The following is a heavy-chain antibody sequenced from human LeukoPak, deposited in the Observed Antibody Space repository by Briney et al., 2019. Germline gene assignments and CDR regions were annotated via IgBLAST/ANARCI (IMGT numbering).Heavy chain of an antibody. J-gene: IGHJ5*02. CDR1: GGSFSGYY. CDR3: ARVKSAARRNYNWFDP. Sequence: PSETLSLTCAVYGGSFSGYYWSWIRQPPGKGLEWIGEMNHSGSTNYNPSLKSRVTISVDTSKNQFSLKLSSVTAADTAVYYCARVKSAARRNYNWFDPWGQGTLVTVSS. CDR2: MNHSGST. V-gene: IGHV4-34*01. D-gene: IGHD6-6*01.